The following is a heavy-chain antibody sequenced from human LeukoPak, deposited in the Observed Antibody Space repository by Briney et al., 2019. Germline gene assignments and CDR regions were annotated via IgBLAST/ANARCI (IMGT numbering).Heavy chain of an antibody. V-gene: IGHV3-15*01. J-gene: IGHJ4*02. CDR2: IKSKTDGGTT. Sequence: GGSLRLPCAASGFTFSNAWMSWVRQAPGKGLEWVGRIKSKTDGGTTDYAAPVKGRFTISRDDSKNTLYLQMNSLKTEDTAVYYCTAGETVVTPFDHWGQGTLVTVSS. CDR3: TAGETVVTPFDH. D-gene: IGHD2-21*02. CDR1: GFTFSNAW.